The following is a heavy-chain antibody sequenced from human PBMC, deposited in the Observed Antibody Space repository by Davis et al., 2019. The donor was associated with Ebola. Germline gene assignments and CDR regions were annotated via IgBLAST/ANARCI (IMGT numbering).Heavy chain of an antibody. CDR2: IYYSGST. V-gene: IGHV4-59*08. CDR3: ARATYMTTVTPFDY. D-gene: IGHD4-17*01. CDR1: GGSISSYY. J-gene: IGHJ4*02. Sequence: PSETLSLTCTVSGGSISSYYWSWIRQPPGKGLEWIGYIYYSGSTNYNPSLKSRVTISVDTSKNQFSLKLSSVTAADTAVYYCARATYMTTVTPFDYWGQGTLVTVSS.